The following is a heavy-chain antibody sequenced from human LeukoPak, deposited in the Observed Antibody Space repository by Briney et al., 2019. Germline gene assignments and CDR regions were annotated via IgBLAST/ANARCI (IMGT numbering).Heavy chain of an antibody. V-gene: IGHV1-2*02. CDR3: ARDLVAGGSGSYSDY. CDR2: INPNSGCT. D-gene: IGHD3-10*01. J-gene: IGHJ4*02. CDR1: GYTFTGYY. Sequence: ASVKVSCKASGYTFTGYYMHWVRQAPGQGLEWMGWINPNSGCTNYAQKFQGRVTMTRDTSISTAYMELSRLRSDDTAVYYCARDLVAGGSGSYSDYWGQGTLVTVSS.